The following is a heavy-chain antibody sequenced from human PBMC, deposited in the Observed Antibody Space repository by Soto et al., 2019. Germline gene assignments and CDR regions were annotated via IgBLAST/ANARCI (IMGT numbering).Heavy chain of an antibody. V-gene: IGHV5-10-1*01. D-gene: IGHD2-2*02. CDR1: GDSFTSYW. J-gene: IGHJ6*02. CDR3: AREGSIVVVKAAITSYYYGMDV. CDR2: IDPSDSYT. Sequence: PXESLKVSCQCSGDSFTSYWISWVLQMPGKGLEWMGRIDPSDSYTNYSPSFQGHVTISADKSISTAYLQWSSLKASDTAMYYCAREGSIVVVKAAITSYYYGMDVWGQGTTVTVSS.